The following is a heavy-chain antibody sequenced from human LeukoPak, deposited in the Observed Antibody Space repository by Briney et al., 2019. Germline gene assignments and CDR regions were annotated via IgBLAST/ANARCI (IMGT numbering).Heavy chain of an antibody. Sequence: ASVKVSCKASGYTFTSYGISWVRQAPGQGLEWMGWISAYNGNTNYAQKLQGRVTMTTDTSTSTAYMELRSLRSDDTAVYYCAGDDCSSTSCQGWFDPWGQGTLVTVSS. J-gene: IGHJ5*02. D-gene: IGHD2-2*01. CDR3: AGDDCSSTSCQGWFDP. V-gene: IGHV1-18*01. CDR1: GYTFTSYG. CDR2: ISAYNGNT.